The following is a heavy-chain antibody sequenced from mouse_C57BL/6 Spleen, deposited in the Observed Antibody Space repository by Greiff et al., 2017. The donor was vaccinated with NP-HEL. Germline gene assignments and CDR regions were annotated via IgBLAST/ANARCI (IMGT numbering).Heavy chain of an antibody. CDR2: INPNNGGT. D-gene: IGHD2-2*01. CDR1: GYTFTDYY. J-gene: IGHJ4*01. CDR3: ARRGGGIYYCYDGDAMDY. V-gene: IGHV1-26*01. Sequence: EVQLQQSGPELVKPGASVKISCKASGYTFTDYYMNWVKQSHGKSLEWIGDINPNNGGTSYNQKFKGKATLTVDKSSSTAYMELSSLNSEDSAVYYCARRGGGIYYCYDGDAMDYWGQGTSVTVSS.